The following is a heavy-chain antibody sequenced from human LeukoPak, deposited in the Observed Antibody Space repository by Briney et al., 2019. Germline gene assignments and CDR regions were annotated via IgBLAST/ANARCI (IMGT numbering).Heavy chain of an antibody. CDR3: AKDRGLYSGVFAFDF. V-gene: IGHV3-23*01. D-gene: IGHD1-26*01. CDR1: GFTVSDAW. CDR2: ISSRNGNT. Sequence: PGGSLRLSCAASGFTVSDAWMTWVRQAPGKGLEWVSSISSRNGNTFYSASVEGRFTISRDDSRNTLYLQMNTLRAADTAIYYCAKDRGLYSGVFAFDFWGQGALVTVSS. J-gene: IGHJ3*01.